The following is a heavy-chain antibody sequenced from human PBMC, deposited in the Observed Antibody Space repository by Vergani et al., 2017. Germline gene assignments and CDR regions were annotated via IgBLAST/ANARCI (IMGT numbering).Heavy chain of an antibody. CDR3: AKDGVIAVAGTRGFDP. Sequence: EVQLLESGGGLVQPGGSLRLSCAASGFTFSSYAMSWVRQAPGKGLEWVSAISGSGVSTYYADSVKGRFTLSRDNSKKTLYLQMNSLRAEDTAVYYCAKDGVIAVAGTRGFDPWGQGTLVTVSS. D-gene: IGHD6-19*01. CDR2: ISGSGVST. J-gene: IGHJ5*02. V-gene: IGHV3-23*01. CDR1: GFTFSSYA.